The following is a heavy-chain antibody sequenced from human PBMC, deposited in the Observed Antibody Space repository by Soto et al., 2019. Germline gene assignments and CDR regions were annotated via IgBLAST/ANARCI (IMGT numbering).Heavy chain of an antibody. CDR2: INADPGNT. Sequence: QVQFVQSGAEVKKPGASVKVSCNASGHTFTNYSIHWVRQAPGQRLEWMGWINADPGNTKYSQKFQGRVTFTTDTSASTVYMVPSSMTSDDTAVYYCTRGWSSSSANCYIPNYAYEMDVWGQGTNVT. V-gene: IGHV1-3*01. CDR3: TRGWSSSSANCYIPNYAYEMDV. CDR1: GHTFTNYS. D-gene: IGHD2-2*02. J-gene: IGHJ6*02.